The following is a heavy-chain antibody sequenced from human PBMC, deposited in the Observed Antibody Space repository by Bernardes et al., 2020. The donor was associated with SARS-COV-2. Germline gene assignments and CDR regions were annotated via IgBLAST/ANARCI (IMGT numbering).Heavy chain of an antibody. V-gene: IGHV3-21*01. CDR2: ISSSSSYI. CDR1: GFTFSSYS. Sequence: GESLSLSCAASGFTFSSYSMNWVRQAPGKGLEWVSSISSSSSYIYYADSLKGRFTISRDNAKNSLYLQMNSLRAEDTSVYYCEIADSSGYYNHDAFDIWGKGTIVTVSS. J-gene: IGHJ3*02. CDR3: EIADSSGYYNHDAFDI. D-gene: IGHD3-22*01.